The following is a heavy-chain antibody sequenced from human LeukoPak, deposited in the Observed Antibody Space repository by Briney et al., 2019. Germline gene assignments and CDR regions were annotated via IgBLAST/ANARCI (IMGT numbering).Heavy chain of an antibody. CDR1: GGSISSGFYY. J-gene: IGHJ4*02. CDR3: ARESRSLDSSGYYNGETFDN. CDR2: IYYSGST. D-gene: IGHD3-22*01. V-gene: IGHV4-31*03. Sequence: SETLSLTCNVSGGSISSGFYYWSWIRQHPGKGLEWIGYIYYSGSTYYNPSLKSRVTMSVDTSENQFSLKLASVTAADTAVYYCARESRSLDSSGYYNGETFDNWGQGTLVTVSS.